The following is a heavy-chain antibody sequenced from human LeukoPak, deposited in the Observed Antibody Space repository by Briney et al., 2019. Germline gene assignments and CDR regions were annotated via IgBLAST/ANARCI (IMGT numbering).Heavy chain of an antibody. Sequence: GGSLRLSCAVSGFTFNNYAIHWVRQAPGKGLEWVAFISYDGITKYYADSVKGRFTISRDNSKNTLYLQMNSLRAEDTAVYYCARSTTDDYGDYGGWFDPWGQGTLVTVSS. CDR1: GFTFNNYA. D-gene: IGHD4-17*01. CDR3: ARSTTDDYGDYGGWFDP. V-gene: IGHV3-30-3*01. J-gene: IGHJ5*02. CDR2: ISYDGITK.